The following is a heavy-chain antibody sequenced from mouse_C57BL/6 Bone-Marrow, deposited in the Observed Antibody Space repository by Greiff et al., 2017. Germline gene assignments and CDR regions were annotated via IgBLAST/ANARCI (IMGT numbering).Heavy chain of an antibody. CDR1: GYTFTSYW. J-gene: IGHJ2*01. CDR2: IYPTSGRT. V-gene: IGHV1-55*01. CDR3: ARSGPLGRSFDY. D-gene: IGHD4-1*01. Sequence: VQLQQPGAELVKPGASVKMSCKASGYTFTSYWITWVKQRPGQGLEWIGDIYPTSGRTNYNEKFKSKAMLTVDTSSNTAYMQLSSLPSEDSAVFYGARSGPLGRSFDYWGQGTTLTGSS.